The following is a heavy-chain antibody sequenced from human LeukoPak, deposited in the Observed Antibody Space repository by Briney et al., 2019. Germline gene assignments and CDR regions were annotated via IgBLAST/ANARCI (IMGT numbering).Heavy chain of an antibody. CDR2: ISRSGRTI. Sequence: GGSLRLSCAASGFTFSSYEMNWVRQAPGKGLEWVSYISRSGRTIYDADSVKGRFTISRDNAKNSLYLQMNSLRAEDTAVYYCARVYSGSWYFDLWGQGTLVTVSS. CDR1: GFTFSSYE. D-gene: IGHD5-12*01. J-gene: IGHJ2*01. V-gene: IGHV3-48*03. CDR3: ARVYSGSWYFDL.